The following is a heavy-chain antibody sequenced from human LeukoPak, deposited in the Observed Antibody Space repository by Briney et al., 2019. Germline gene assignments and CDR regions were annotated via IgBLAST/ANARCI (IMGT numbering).Heavy chain of an antibody. D-gene: IGHD3-10*01. Sequence: GGSLTLSCAVSGFTSSNAWMSWVRQAPGKGLEWVAFIRYDGSNKYYADSVKGRFTISRDNSKNSLYLQMNSLRAEDTALYYCARDRPPTYYYGSGSYFDYWGQGTLVTVSS. CDR1: GFTSSNAW. J-gene: IGHJ4*02. V-gene: IGHV3-30*02. CDR3: ARDRPPTYYYGSGSYFDY. CDR2: IRYDGSNK.